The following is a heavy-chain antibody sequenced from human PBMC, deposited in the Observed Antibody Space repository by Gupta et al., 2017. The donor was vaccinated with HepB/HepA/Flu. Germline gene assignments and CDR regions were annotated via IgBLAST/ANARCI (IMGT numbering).Heavy chain of an antibody. CDR1: GASIKDGTFY. CDR3: ARHARGWYFDN. Sequence: QLQLQESGPGLVKPSETLSLTCTASGASIKDGTFYYAWIRQFPGKELEWIVDVYWSGKTFYNPSLESRVAISIDTSKYQFSLKLTSVTAADTAMYYCARHARGWYFDNWGQGMLVTVSS. CDR2: VYWSGKT. J-gene: IGHJ4*02. V-gene: IGHV4-39*01.